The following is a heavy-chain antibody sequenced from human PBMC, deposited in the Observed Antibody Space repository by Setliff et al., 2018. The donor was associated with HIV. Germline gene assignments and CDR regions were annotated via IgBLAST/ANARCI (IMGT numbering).Heavy chain of an antibody. J-gene: IGHJ6*02. CDR2: IYYGRSA. CDR3: ARDFTYDNSDSLTGFGMDV. Sequence: PSETLSLTCTVSGGSISSYSWSWIRQVPGKGLEWIGNIYYGRSANYKPSLKGRVAISTDWHRNQLSLELRSVTGADTAVYYCARDFTYDNSDSLTGFGMDVWGQGTTVTVSS. V-gene: IGHV4-59*01. D-gene: IGHD3-22*01. CDR1: GGSISSYS.